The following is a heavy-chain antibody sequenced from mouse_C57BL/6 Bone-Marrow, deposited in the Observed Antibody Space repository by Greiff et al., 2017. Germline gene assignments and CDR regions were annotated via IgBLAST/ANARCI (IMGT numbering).Heavy chain of an antibody. CDR2: INPGSGGT. V-gene: IGHV1-54*01. Sequence: VKLMESGAELVRPGTSVKVSCKASGYAFTNYLIEWVKQRPGQGLEWIGVINPGSGGTNYNEKFKGKATLTADKSSSTAYMQLSSLTSEDSALYFCARGFITTVVATPYAMDYWGQGTSVTVSS. J-gene: IGHJ4*01. CDR1: GYAFTNYL. D-gene: IGHD1-1*01. CDR3: ARGFITTVVATPYAMDY.